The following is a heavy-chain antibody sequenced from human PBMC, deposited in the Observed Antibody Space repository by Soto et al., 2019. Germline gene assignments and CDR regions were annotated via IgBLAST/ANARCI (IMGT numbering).Heavy chain of an antibody. Sequence: PSETLSLTCTVSGGSISSYYWSWIRQPPGKGLEWIGYIYYSGSTNYNPSLKSRVTISVDTSKNQFSLTLSSVTAADTAVYYCARGMITFGGAWFDPWGQGTLVTVSS. CDR3: ARGMITFGGAWFDP. J-gene: IGHJ5*02. D-gene: IGHD3-16*01. CDR2: IYYSGST. CDR1: GGSISSYY. V-gene: IGHV4-59*01.